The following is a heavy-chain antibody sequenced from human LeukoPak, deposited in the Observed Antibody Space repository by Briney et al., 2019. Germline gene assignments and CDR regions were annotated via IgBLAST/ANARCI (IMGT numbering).Heavy chain of an antibody. Sequence: GGSLSLSCAASGFTFSSYVMSWVRQAPGQGPEWVSAISGSGDTTYYADSVKGRFIISRDNSKNTLFLQMNSLRAEDTAVYYCAKDDDGDYGFYSGQGTLVTVSS. CDR2: ISGSGDTT. V-gene: IGHV3-23*01. CDR1: GFTFSSYV. CDR3: AKDDDGDYGFY. D-gene: IGHD4-17*01. J-gene: IGHJ4*02.